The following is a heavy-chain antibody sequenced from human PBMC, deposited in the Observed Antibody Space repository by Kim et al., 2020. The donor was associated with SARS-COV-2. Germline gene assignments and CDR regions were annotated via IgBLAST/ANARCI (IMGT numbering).Heavy chain of an antibody. D-gene: IGHD3-3*01. CDR2: IKQDGSEK. Sequence: GGSLRLSCAASGFTFSSYWMSWVRQAPGKGLEWVANIKQDGSEKYYVDSVKGRFTISRDNAKNSLYLQMNSLRAEDTAVYYCARRSTHYDFWSGCYDPWGQGTLVTVSS. J-gene: IGHJ5*02. CDR1: GFTFSSYW. CDR3: ARRSTHYDFWSGCYDP. V-gene: IGHV3-7*01.